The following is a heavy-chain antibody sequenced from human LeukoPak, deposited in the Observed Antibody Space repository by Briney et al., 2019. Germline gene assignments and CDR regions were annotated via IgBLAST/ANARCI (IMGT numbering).Heavy chain of an antibody. CDR2: ISGSGGST. Sequence: GGTLRLSCAASGFTFSSYGMSWVRQAPGKGLEWVSAISGSGGSTYYADSVKGRSTISRDNSKNALYLQMNSLRAEDTAVYYCAKLGAPGSGSYEPYYYYYYMDVWGKGTTVTISS. D-gene: IGHD3-10*01. J-gene: IGHJ6*03. V-gene: IGHV3-23*01. CDR1: GFTFSSYG. CDR3: AKLGAPGSGSYEPYYYYYYMDV.